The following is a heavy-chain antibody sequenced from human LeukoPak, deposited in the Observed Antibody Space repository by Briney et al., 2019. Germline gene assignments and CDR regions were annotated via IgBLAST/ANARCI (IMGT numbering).Heavy chain of an antibody. V-gene: IGHV3-23*01. Sequence: PGGSLRLSCAAFGFPFSSYAMSWVRQAPGKGLEWVSAISGSGGSTYYADSVKGRFTISRDNSKNTLFLQMNSLRAEDTAVYYCAKDRLGYCSGGHCSTNVLFDVWGQGTLVTVSS. D-gene: IGHD2-15*01. CDR1: GFPFSSYA. CDR2: ISGSGGST. CDR3: AKDRLGYCSGGHCSTNVLFDV. J-gene: IGHJ4*02.